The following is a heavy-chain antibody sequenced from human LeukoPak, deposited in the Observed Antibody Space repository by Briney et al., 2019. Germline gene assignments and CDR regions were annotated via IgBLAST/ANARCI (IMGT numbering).Heavy chain of an antibody. CDR2: FDPEDGET. J-gene: IGHJ5*02. CDR1: GYTLTELS. D-gene: IGHD2-15*01. CDR3: ARDGSGIVVVVAAPGGFDP. V-gene: IGHV1-24*01. Sequence: GASVKVSCKVSGYTLTELSMHWVRQAPGKGLEWMGGFDPEDGETIYAQKFQGRVTMTEDTSTDTAYMELSSLRSEDTAVYYCARDGSGIVVVVAAPGGFDPWGQGTLVTVSS.